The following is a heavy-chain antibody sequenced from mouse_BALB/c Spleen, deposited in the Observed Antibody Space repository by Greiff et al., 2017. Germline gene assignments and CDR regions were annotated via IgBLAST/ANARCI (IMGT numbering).Heavy chain of an antibody. CDR2: IRLKSDNYAT. Sequence: DVHLVESGGGLVQPGGSMKLSCVASGFTFSSYWMSWVRQSPEKGLEWVAEIRLKSDNYATHYAESVKGKFTISRDDSKSRLYLQMNSLRAEDTGIYYCTRYLYAMDYWGQGTSVTVSS. J-gene: IGHJ4*01. D-gene: IGHD5-1*01. CDR1: GFTFSSYW. V-gene: IGHV6-6*02. CDR3: TRYLYAMDY.